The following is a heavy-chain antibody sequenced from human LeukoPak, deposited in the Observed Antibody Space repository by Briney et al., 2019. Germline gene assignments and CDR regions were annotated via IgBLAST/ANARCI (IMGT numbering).Heavy chain of an antibody. CDR2: ISGSGGST. CDR1: GFTFSSYG. Sequence: PGGSLRLSCAASGFTFSSYGMSWVRQAPGKGLEWVSAISGSGGSTYYADSVKGRFTISRDNSKNTLYLQMNSLRAEDTAVYYCARSPPGYDVLTGYNYYMDVWGKGTTVTISS. D-gene: IGHD3-9*01. CDR3: ARSPPGYDVLTGYNYYMDV. J-gene: IGHJ6*03. V-gene: IGHV3-23*01.